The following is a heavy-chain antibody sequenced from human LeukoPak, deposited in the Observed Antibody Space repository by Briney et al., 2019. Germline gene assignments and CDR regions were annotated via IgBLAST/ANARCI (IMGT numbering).Heavy chain of an antibody. CDR1: GDYVSSGNNH. CDR2: IYYSGST. D-gene: IGHD4-17*01. J-gene: IGHJ4*02. V-gene: IGHV4-61*01. Sequence: SETLSLTCSVSGDYVSSGNNHWSWIRQPPGKGLEWIGHIYYSGSTNYSPSLKSRVTISLDASKNRFSLKLSSVTAADTAVYYCARGSGYGDSPGLHWGQGTLVTVSS. CDR3: ARGSGYGDSPGLH.